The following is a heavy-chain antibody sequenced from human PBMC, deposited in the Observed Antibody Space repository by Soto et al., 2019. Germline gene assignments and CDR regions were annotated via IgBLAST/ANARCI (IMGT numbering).Heavy chain of an antibody. CDR3: ARSGKFDYYDMSGLPFDP. J-gene: IGHJ5*02. CDR1: GGSISSSNW. V-gene: IGHV4-4*02. D-gene: IGHD3-22*01. CDR2: IYHSGST. Sequence: SETLSLTCAGSGGSISSSNWWSWVRQPPGKGLEWIGEIYHSGSTNYNPSLKRRVTISLDKSKNQFSLKLTSVTAADTAVYFGARSGKFDYYDMSGLPFDPWGPGVLVTVSS.